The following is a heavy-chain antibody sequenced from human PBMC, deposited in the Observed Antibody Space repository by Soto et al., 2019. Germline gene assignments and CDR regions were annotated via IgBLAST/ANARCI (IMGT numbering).Heavy chain of an antibody. V-gene: IGHV5-51*01. CDR1: GYTFTNYW. J-gene: IGHJ4*02. D-gene: IGHD3-10*01. Sequence: PGESLKISCKGSGYTFTNYWIGWVRQMPGKGLEWMGIMYPGDSETRYSPSFQGQVTMSADKSISTAYLQWSSLKASGSAMYYCARKYYYGAGTLDYWGQGTLVTVSS. CDR3: ARKYYYGAGTLDY. CDR2: MYPGDSET.